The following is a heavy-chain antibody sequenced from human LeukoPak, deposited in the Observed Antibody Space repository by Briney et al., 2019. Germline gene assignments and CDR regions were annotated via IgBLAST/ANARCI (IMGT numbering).Heavy chain of an antibody. CDR3: ARLGLSRPYYYYYMDV. V-gene: IGHV1-8*01. CDR1: GYTFTSYD. Sequence: GSSVKVSCKASGYTFTSYDINWVRQATGQGLEWMVWMKPNSGNTGYAQKFQGRVTMTRNTSISTAYMELSSLRSEDTAVYYCARLGLSRPYYYYYMDVWGKGTTVTVSS. CDR2: MKPNSGNT. J-gene: IGHJ6*03. D-gene: IGHD1-26*01.